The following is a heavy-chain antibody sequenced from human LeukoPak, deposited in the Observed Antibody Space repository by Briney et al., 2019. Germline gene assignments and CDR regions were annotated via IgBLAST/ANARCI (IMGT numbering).Heavy chain of an antibody. CDR3: ARDHVVRGLVWDY. CDR2: IWSDGSDR. CDR1: GFTFSTYG. J-gene: IGHJ4*02. V-gene: IGHV3-33*01. Sequence: GGSLRLSCAASGFTFSTYGMHWVRQAPGKGLEWVAVIWSDGSDRYYSESVKGRFTISRDNAKNSLYLQMNSLRGEDTAIYYCARDHVVRGLVWDYWGQGTLVTVSS. D-gene: IGHD3-10*01.